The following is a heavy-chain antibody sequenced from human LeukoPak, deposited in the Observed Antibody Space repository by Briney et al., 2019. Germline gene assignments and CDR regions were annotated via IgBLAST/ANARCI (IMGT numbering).Heavy chain of an antibody. J-gene: IGHJ5*02. V-gene: IGHV1-8*01. Sequence: GASVKVSCKASGYTFTSYDINWVRQATGQGLEWMGWMNPNSGNTGYAQKFQGRVTITRDTSISTAYMELSSLRSEDTAVYYCARIDYSGSGSYYGNWFDPWGQGTLVTVSS. CDR2: MNPNSGNT. CDR3: ARIDYSGSGSYYGNWFDP. D-gene: IGHD3-10*01. CDR1: GYTFTSYD.